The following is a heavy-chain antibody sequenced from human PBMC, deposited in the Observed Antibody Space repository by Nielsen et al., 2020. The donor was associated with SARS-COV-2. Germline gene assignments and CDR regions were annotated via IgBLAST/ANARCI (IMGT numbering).Heavy chain of an antibody. Sequence: GGSLRLSCAASGFTFSSYAMHWVRQAPGKGLEWVAVIWYDGSNKYYADSVKGRFTISRDNSKNTLYLQMNSLRAEDTAVYYCARDMGNSYGFDYWGQGTLVTVSS. CDR2: IWYDGSNK. CDR1: GFTFSSYA. CDR3: ARDMGNSYGFDY. D-gene: IGHD5-18*01. V-gene: IGHV3-33*08. J-gene: IGHJ4*02.